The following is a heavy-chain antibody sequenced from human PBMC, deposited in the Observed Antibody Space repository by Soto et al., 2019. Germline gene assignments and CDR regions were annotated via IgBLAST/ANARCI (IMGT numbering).Heavy chain of an antibody. V-gene: IGHV3-23*01. CDR1: GFTFSSYA. CDR3: AKDRQNYYGSGSSPY. J-gene: IGHJ4*02. CDR2: ISGSGGST. D-gene: IGHD3-10*01. Sequence: GGSLRLSCAASGFTFSSYAMSWVRQAPGKGLEWVSAISGSGGSTYYADSVKGRFTISRDNSKNTLYLQMNSLRAEDTAVYYCAKDRQNYYGSGSSPYWGQGTLVTVSS.